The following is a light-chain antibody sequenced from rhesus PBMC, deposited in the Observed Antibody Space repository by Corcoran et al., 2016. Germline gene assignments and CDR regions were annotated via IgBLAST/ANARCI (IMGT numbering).Light chain of an antibody. V-gene: IGKV3-53*01. CDR1: QSVGIS. Sequence: QVILTQSPATLSLSPGERATLSCRASQSVGISLAWYQQKPGQAPRLLIYGASSRATGIPARFSGSGSGTEFTLTIGSLEPEDFAVYYCQKYSSSPPTFGGGTKVEIK. CDR2: GAS. J-gene: IGKJ4*01. CDR3: QKYSSSPPT.